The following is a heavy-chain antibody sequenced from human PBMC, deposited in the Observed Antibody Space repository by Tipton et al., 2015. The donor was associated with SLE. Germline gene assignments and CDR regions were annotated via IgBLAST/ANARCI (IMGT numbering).Heavy chain of an antibody. CDR1: GFTFSSYS. V-gene: IGHV3-21*01. CDR2: ISSSSSYI. CDR3: ARGYYDFWSAFIGGNYYYYVMDV. J-gene: IGHJ6*02. D-gene: IGHD3-3*01. Sequence: SLRLSCAASGFTFSSYSMNWVRQAPGKGLEWVSSISSSSSYIYYADSVKGRFTISRDNAKNSLYLQMNSLRAEDTAVYYCARGYYDFWSAFIGGNYYYYVMDVWGQGTTVTVSS.